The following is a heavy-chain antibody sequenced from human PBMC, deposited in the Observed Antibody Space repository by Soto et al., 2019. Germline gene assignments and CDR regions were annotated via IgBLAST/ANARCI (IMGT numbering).Heavy chain of an antibody. Sequence: GGSLRLSCAASGFTFSGSAMHWVRQASGKGLEWVGRIRSKANSYATAYAASVKGRFTISRDDSKNTEYLQMNSLKTEDTAVYYCARVSRYYDSGGYEGYYFDYWGQGTLVTVSS. V-gene: IGHV3-73*01. CDR1: GFTFSGSA. CDR3: ARVSRYYDSGGYEGYYFDY. J-gene: IGHJ4*02. CDR2: IRSKANSYAT. D-gene: IGHD3-22*01.